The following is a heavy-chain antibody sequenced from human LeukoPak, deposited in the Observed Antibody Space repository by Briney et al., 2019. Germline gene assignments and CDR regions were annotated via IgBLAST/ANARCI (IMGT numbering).Heavy chain of an antibody. V-gene: IGHV3-74*01. D-gene: IGHD4-23*01. Sequence: GGSLRLSCAASGFIFSNYWMHWVRQSPGKGLVWVSRVATDGAGPSYADSVKGRFTISRDNARNILYLQMNSLSVEDTAVYYCARDLGPYGGNPGGSWGRGTLVTVSS. CDR3: ARDLGPYGGNPGGS. CDR1: GFIFSNYW. J-gene: IGHJ5*02. CDR2: VATDGAGP.